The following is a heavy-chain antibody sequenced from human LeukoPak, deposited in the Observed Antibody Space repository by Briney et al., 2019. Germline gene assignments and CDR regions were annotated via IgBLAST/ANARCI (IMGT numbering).Heavy chain of an antibody. CDR3: ARVGYYDILTGERRYLRLDP. Sequence: GGSLRLSCAASGFTFSDYYMSWIRQAPGKGLEWVSYISSSGSTIYYADSVKGRFTISRDNAKNSLYLQMNSLRAEDTAVYYCARVGYYDILTGERRYLRLDPWGQGTLVTVSS. CDR2: ISSSGSTI. CDR1: GFTFSDYY. J-gene: IGHJ5*02. V-gene: IGHV3-11*01. D-gene: IGHD3-9*01.